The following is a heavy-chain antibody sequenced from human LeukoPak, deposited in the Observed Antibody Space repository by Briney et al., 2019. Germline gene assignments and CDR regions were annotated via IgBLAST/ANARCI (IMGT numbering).Heavy chain of an antibody. D-gene: IGHD6-13*01. CDR1: GGSFSGYY. V-gene: IGHV4-34*09. J-gene: IGHJ5*02. Sequence: SETLSLTCAVYGGSFSGYYWSWIRQPPGKGLEWIGYIYYSGSTYYNPSLKSRVTISVDTSKNQFSLKLSSVTAADTAVYYCARDLGSSNNWFDPWGQGTLVTVSS. CDR2: IYYSGST. CDR3: ARDLGSSNNWFDP.